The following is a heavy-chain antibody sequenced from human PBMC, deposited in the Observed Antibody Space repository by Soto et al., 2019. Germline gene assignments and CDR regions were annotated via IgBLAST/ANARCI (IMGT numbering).Heavy chain of an antibody. V-gene: IGHV3-23*01. CDR3: AKDRAAAAGTSLDWFDP. CDR2: ISGSGGST. J-gene: IGHJ5*02. D-gene: IGHD6-13*01. Sequence: EVQLLESGGGLVQPGGSLRLSCAASGFTFSSYAMSWVRQAPGKGLEWVSAISGSGGSTYYADSVKGRFTISRDNSKNTLYLQMNSLRAEDTAVYYCAKDRAAAAGTSLDWFDPLGQGTLVTVSS. CDR1: GFTFSSYA.